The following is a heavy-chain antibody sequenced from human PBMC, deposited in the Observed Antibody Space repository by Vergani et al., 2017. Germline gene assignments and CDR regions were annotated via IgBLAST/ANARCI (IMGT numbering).Heavy chain of an antibody. J-gene: IGHJ5*02. CDR3: ARGKTQTDWFDP. V-gene: IGHV4-61*02. Sequence: QVQLQESGPGLVKPSQTLSLTCTVSGGSISSGSYYWSWIRQPAGKGLEWIGRIYTSGSTNYNPSLKSRVTMSVDTSKNQFSLKLSSVTAADTAVYYCARGKTQTDWFDPWGQGTLVTVSS. CDR2: IYTSGST. D-gene: IGHD2-21*02. CDR1: GGSISSGSYY.